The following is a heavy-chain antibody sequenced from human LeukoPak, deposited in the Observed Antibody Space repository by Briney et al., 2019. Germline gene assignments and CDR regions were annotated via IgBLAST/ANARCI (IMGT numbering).Heavy chain of an antibody. CDR1: GFTFSSYW. J-gene: IGHJ6*02. V-gene: IGHV3-7*01. CDR2: IKQDGSDK. CDR3: ANHRWGYGMDV. Sequence: GGSLRLSCAASGFTFSSYWINWVRQAPGKELEWVAKIKQDGSDKYNVDSVKGRFTISRDNAKNSLYLQMNSLRAEDTAVYYCANHRWGYGMDVWGQGTTVTVSS. D-gene: IGHD3-16*01.